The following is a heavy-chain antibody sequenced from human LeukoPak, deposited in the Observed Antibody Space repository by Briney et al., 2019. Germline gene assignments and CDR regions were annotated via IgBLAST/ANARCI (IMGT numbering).Heavy chain of an antibody. CDR2: ISSSGSTI. Sequence: GGSLRLSCAASGFTFSSYEMNWVRQAPGKGREWVSYISSSGSTIYYADSVKGRFTISRDNAKNSLYLQMNSLRAEDTAVYYCARGGSRAMAGNWFDPWGQGTLVTVSS. CDR3: ARGGSRAMAGNWFDP. J-gene: IGHJ5*02. V-gene: IGHV3-48*03. D-gene: IGHD3-16*01. CDR1: GFTFSSYE.